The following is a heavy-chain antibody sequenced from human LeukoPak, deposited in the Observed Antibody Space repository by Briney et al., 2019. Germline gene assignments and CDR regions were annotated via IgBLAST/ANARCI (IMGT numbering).Heavy chain of an antibody. J-gene: IGHJ3*02. CDR2: NSYSGST. CDR1: GGPISTYY. Sequence: SETLSLTCTVSGGPISTYYWSWIRQPPGKELEWIGYNSYSGSTNYNPSLKSRVTISVDTSKNQFSLKLSSVTAADTAVYYCASVSGYEPSDAFDIWGQGTMVTVSS. CDR3: ASVSGYEPSDAFDI. V-gene: IGHV4-59*12. D-gene: IGHD5-12*01.